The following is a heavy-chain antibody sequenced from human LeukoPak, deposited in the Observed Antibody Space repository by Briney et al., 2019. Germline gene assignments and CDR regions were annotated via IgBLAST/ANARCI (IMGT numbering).Heavy chain of an antibody. D-gene: IGHD3-10*01. V-gene: IGHV4-59*01. Sequence: SETLSLTCTVSGGSISSYYWSWIRQPPGKGLEWIGYIYCSGSTNYNPSLESRVTISVDTSKNQFSLKLSSVTAADTAVYYCVRQSITMVRGVPAYYFDYWGQGTLVTVSS. CDR1: GGSISSYY. CDR3: VRQSITMVRGVPAYYFDY. CDR2: IYCSGST. J-gene: IGHJ4*02.